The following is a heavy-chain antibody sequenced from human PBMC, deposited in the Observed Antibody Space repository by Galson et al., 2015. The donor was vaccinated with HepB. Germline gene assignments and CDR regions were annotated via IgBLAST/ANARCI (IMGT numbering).Heavy chain of an antibody. V-gene: IGHV3-7*01. CDR3: ARVSNYYDSSGYYYVSAGMDV. J-gene: IGHJ6*02. Sequence: GSLRLSCAASGFTFSSYWMSWVRQAPGKGLGRVANIKQAGSEKYYVDSVKGRFTISRDNAKNSLYLQMNSLRAEDTAVYYCARVSNYYDSSGYYYVSAGMDVWGQGTTVTVSS. CDR1: GFTFSSYW. CDR2: IKQAGSEK. D-gene: IGHD3-22*01.